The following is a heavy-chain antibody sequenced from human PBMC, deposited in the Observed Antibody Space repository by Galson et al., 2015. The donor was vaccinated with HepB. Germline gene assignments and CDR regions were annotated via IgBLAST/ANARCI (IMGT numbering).Heavy chain of an antibody. CDR1: GFTFSSYG. D-gene: IGHD3-10*01. CDR2: ISYDGSNK. Sequence: SLRLSCAASGFTFSSYGMHWVRQAPGKGLEWVAVISYDGSNKYYADSVKGRFTISRDNSKNTLYLQMNSLRAEDTAVYYCAKGLRGWGQGTLVTVSS. V-gene: IGHV3-30*18. J-gene: IGHJ4*02. CDR3: AKGLRG.